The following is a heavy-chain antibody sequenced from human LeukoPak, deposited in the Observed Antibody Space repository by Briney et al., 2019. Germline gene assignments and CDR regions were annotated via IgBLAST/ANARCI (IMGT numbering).Heavy chain of an antibody. CDR3: AKRSSTSSGYFDL. CDR1: GFSFSNYA. CDR2: LSGSGGSI. D-gene: IGHD3-22*01. J-gene: IGHJ4*02. Sequence: GGSLRLSCAASGFSFSNYAMSWVRQAPGKGLEWVSGLSGSGGSIYYADSVKGRFTISRDNSKNTIYLQMNSLRAEDTAVYYCAKRSSTSSGYFDLWGRGTLVTVSS. V-gene: IGHV3-23*01.